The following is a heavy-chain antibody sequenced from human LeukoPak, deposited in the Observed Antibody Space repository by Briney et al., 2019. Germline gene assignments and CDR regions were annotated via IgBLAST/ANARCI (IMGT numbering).Heavy chain of an antibody. CDR3: ARKGIDYDILTGFDP. D-gene: IGHD3-9*01. CDR1: GFTFSRYS. V-gene: IGHV3-48*01. J-gene: IGHJ5*02. Sequence: PGGSLRLSCAASGFTFSRYSMNWVRQAPRKGLEWLSYISGSSKTMYYADSVKGRFTISRDNAKNSLYLQMNSLRAEDTAVYYCARKGIDYDILTGFDPWGQGTLVTVSS. CDR2: ISGSSKTM.